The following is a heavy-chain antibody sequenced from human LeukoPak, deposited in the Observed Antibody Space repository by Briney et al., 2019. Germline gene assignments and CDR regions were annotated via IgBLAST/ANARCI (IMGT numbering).Heavy chain of an antibody. CDR3: ARDGGYCSSTSCYLDYYGMDV. V-gene: IGHV3-21*01. Sequence: GGSLRLSCAASGFTFSSYSMNWVRQAPGKGPEWVSSISSSSSYIYYADSVKGRFTISRDNAKNSLYLQMNSLRAEDTAVYYCARDGGYCSSTSCYLDYYGMDVWGKGTTVTVSS. D-gene: IGHD2-2*01. CDR1: GFTFSSYS. CDR2: ISSSSSYI. J-gene: IGHJ6*04.